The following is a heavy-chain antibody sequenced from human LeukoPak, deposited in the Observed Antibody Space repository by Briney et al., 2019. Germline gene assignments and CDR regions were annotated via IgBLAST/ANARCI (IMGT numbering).Heavy chain of an antibody. CDR1: GFSISGYW. CDR3: IREVQVRASASLGL. CDR2: MNSGGTTI. Sequence: GGSLRLSCAASGFSISGYWMHWVRQAAGEGLVWVSRMNSGGTTINYADSVKGRFTISRDNVENTLHLQMNSLRVEDTAVYYCIREVQVRASASLGLWGQGTLVTVPS. J-gene: IGHJ4*01. V-gene: IGHV3-74*01. D-gene: IGHD3-16*01.